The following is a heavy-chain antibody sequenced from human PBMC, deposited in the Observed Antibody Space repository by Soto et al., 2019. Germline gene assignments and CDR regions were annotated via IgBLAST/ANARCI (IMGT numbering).Heavy chain of an antibody. CDR1: GGSFSGYY. V-gene: IGHV4-34*01. CDR2: INHSGST. Sequence: SETLSLTCAVCGGSFSGYYWSWIRQPPGKGLEWIGEINHSGSTNYNPSLKSRVTISVDTSKNQFSLKLSSVTAADTAVYYCARATGRVTAMYYYYGMDGWGQGTTVTVSS. D-gene: IGHD2-21*02. J-gene: IGHJ6*02. CDR3: ARATGRVTAMYYYYGMDG.